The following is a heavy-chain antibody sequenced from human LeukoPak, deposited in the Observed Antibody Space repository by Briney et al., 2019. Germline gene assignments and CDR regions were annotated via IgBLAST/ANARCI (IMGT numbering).Heavy chain of an antibody. J-gene: IGHJ4*02. CDR1: GGSISSYY. D-gene: IGHD6-6*01. CDR3: ARVRGRIAARSGPILNQTNFDY. Sequence: SETLSLTCTVSGGSISSYYWSWIRQPPGKGLEWIGYIYYSGSTNYNPSLKSRVTISVDTSKNQFSLKLSSVTAADTAVYYCARVRGRIAARSGPILNQTNFDYWGQGTLVTVSS. V-gene: IGHV4-59*01. CDR2: IYYSGST.